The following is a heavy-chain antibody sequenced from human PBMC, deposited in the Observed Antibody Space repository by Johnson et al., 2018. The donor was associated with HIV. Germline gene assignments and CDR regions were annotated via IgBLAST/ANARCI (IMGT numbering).Heavy chain of an antibody. Sequence: QVQLVESGGGVVQPGRSLRLSCAASGFTFSTYAMHWVRQVPGKGLEWVALISYDGSNKYYADSVKGRLTISRDNSKNTLYLQMRTLRAEDTAVYYWARGELTRAFDIWGQGTMVTVSS. CDR3: ARGELTRAFDI. CDR1: GFTFSTYA. D-gene: IGHD1-26*01. J-gene: IGHJ3*02. V-gene: IGHV3-30*04. CDR2: ISYDGSNK.